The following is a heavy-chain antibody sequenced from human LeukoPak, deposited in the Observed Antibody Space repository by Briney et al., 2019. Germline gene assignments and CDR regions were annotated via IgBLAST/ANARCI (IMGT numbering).Heavy chain of an antibody. CDR3: ARESQGYDSKGNYYYYYYMDV. D-gene: IGHD3-22*01. Sequence: GGSLRLSCAASGFTFSSYSMNWVRQAPGKGLEWVSYISSSSSTIYYADSVKGRFTISRDNAKNSLYLQMNSLRAEDTAVYYCARESQGYDSKGNYYYYYYMDVWGEGTTVTVSS. CDR1: GFTFSSYS. J-gene: IGHJ6*03. V-gene: IGHV3-48*01. CDR2: ISSSSSTI.